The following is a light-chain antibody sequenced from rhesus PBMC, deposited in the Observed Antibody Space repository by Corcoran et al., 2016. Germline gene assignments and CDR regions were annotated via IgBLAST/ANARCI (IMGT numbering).Light chain of an antibody. V-gene: IGLV2-13*03. Sequence: QAAPTQSPSVSGSPGQSVPISCTGTTSDIGGYNRVSWYQQHPGKAPKLMIYEVSKRPSGVSDRFSGSKSGNTASLTISGLQTEDEAVYYCSSYTSSSTYIFGVGTRLTVL. CDR2: EVS. J-gene: IGLJ1*01. CDR1: TSDIGGYNR. CDR3: SSYTSSSTYI.